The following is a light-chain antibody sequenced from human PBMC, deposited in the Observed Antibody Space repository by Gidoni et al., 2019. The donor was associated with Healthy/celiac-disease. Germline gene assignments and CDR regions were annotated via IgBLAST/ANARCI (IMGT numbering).Light chain of an antibody. Sequence: SYELTQPPSVSVSPGQTARITCSGDALPKKYAYWYQQKSGQAPVLVIYEDSKRPSGIPERFSGSSSGTMATSTISGAQVEDEADYYCYSTDSSGNHSWVFGGGTKLTVL. V-gene: IGLV3-10*01. CDR3: YSTDSSGNHSWV. CDR2: EDS. J-gene: IGLJ3*02. CDR1: ALPKKY.